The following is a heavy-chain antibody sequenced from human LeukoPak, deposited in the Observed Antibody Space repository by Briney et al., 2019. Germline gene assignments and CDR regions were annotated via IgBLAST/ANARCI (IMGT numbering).Heavy chain of an antibody. Sequence: RTGGSLRLSCAACGFTFSHYSIDWVRQAPGKGLERVASITSGSSHIYYADSVKGRFTISRDNAKNEVYLQMNSLRAEDTAIYYCARVMMGATVTTFHYYCMDVWGVGTTVTVSS. CDR3: ARVMMGATVTTFHYYCMDV. J-gene: IGHJ6*03. D-gene: IGHD4-11*01. V-gene: IGHV3-21*01. CDR2: ITSGSSHI. CDR1: GFTFSHYS.